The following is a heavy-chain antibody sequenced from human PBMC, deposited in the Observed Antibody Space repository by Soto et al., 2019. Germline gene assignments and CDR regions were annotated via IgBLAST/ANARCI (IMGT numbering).Heavy chain of an antibody. Sequence: GGSLRLSCAASGFTFDDYGMHWVRQAPGKGLEWVSGISWNSGSIGYADSVKGRFIISRDNAKNSLYLQMNNLRLEDTAFYFCAKVSTTHTFGPLDPWGQGTLVTVSS. CDR2: ISWNSGSI. D-gene: IGHD1-1*01. V-gene: IGHV3-9*01. CDR3: AKVSTTHTFGPLDP. J-gene: IGHJ5*02. CDR1: GFTFDDYG.